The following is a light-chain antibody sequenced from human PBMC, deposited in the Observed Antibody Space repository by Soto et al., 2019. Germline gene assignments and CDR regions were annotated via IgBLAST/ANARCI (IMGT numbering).Light chain of an antibody. J-gene: IGKJ1*01. Sequence: IVLTQSPGTLSLSPGETATLSCRADQSVSGNFLAWYQQKPGQAPRLLLSYASNRATGVPDRFSGVGSGTDFTLTISRLEPEDFAVYYCQQCNNWPQWTFGPGTKVDIK. CDR1: QSVSGNF. V-gene: IGKV3D-20*02. CDR3: QQCNNWPQWT. CDR2: YAS.